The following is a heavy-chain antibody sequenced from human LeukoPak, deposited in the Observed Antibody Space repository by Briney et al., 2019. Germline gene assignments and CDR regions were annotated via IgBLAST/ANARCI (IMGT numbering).Heavy chain of an antibody. V-gene: IGHV3-11*01. CDR1: GFTFSDSY. CDR2: ISSSGGTI. CDR3: AKEGGDWGEGYFDY. D-gene: IGHD3-16*01. Sequence: GGSLRLSCSASGFTFSDSYMSWIRQVPGKGLEWISYISSSGGTIYYADSVKGRFTISRDNAKNSLYLQMNRLRAEDTAVYYWAKEGGDWGEGYFDYWGQGTLVTVSS. J-gene: IGHJ4*02.